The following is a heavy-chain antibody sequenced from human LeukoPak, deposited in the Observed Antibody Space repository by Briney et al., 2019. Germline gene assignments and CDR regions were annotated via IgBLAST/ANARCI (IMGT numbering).Heavy chain of an antibody. V-gene: IGHV3-7*01. D-gene: IGHD1-26*01. CDR3: ARERWDLSYHFDY. Sequence: PGGPLRLSCAASGFTFSSYSMNWVRQAPGKGLEWVANIKHDGSEKYCVDSVKGRFTISRDNAKTSLYLQMDSLRVEDTAVYYCARERWDLSYHFDYWGQGTLVTVSS. CDR1: GFTFSSYS. J-gene: IGHJ4*02. CDR2: IKHDGSEK.